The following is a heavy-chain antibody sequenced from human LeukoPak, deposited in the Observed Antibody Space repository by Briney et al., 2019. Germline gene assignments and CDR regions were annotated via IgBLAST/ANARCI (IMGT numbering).Heavy chain of an antibody. J-gene: IGHJ4*02. D-gene: IGHD3-16*02. V-gene: IGHV3-23*01. CDR2: ISGSGGST. CDR1: GFTFSSYA. Sequence: GGSLRLSCAASGFTFSSYAMSWIRQAPGKGLEWISAISGSGGSTYYADSVKGRFTSSRDNSKNTLYLQMNSLRAEDTAVYYCAKDLIADYLFDYWGQGTLATVSS. CDR3: AKDLIADYLFDY.